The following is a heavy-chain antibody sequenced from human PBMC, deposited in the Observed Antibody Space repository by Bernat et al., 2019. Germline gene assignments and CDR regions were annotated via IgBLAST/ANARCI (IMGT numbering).Heavy chain of an antibody. J-gene: IGHJ5*02. CDR1: GFTFSSHE. D-gene: IGHD2-2*01. CDR3: ARERVVSGDWFDP. V-gene: IGHV3-48*03. Sequence: EVQLVESGGDLVQPGGSLRLSCAASGFTFSSHEMNWVRQAPGKGLEWISYISSSGSSIYYADSVKGRFTISRDNAKNSLYLQMNSLRAEDTAVYYCARERVVSGDWFDPWGQGTLVTVSS. CDR2: ISSSGSSI.